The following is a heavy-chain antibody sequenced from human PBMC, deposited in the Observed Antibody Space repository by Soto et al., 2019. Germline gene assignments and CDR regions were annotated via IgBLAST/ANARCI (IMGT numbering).Heavy chain of an antibody. CDR2: IYYSGST. CDR1: GGSISSYY. Sequence: SETLSLTCTVSGGSISSYYWSWIRQPPGKGLEWIGYIYYSGSTNYNPSLKSRVTISVDTSKNQFSLKLSSVTAADTAVYYCARTGYSYGYSFDYWGQGTLVTVSS. D-gene: IGHD5-18*01. J-gene: IGHJ4*02. V-gene: IGHV4-59*01. CDR3: ARTGYSYGYSFDY.